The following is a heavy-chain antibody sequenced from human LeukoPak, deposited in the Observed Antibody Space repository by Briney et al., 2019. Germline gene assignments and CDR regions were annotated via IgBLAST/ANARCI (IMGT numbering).Heavy chain of an antibody. CDR2: IYYSGST. Sequence: SETLSLTCTVSGGSISSSSYYWGWIRQPPGKGLEWIGSIYYSGSTYYNPSLKSRVTISVDTPKNQFSLKLSSVTAADTAVYYCARGKVYGDYGGLPYAFDIWGQGTMVTVSS. J-gene: IGHJ3*02. V-gene: IGHV4-39*01. CDR1: GGSISSSSYY. D-gene: IGHD4-17*01. CDR3: ARGKVYGDYGGLPYAFDI.